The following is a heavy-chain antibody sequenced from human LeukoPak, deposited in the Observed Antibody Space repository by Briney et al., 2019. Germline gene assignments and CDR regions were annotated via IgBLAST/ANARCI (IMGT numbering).Heavy chain of an antibody. CDR1: GFTFSSYS. CDR3: ARVITMIDY. D-gene: IGHD3-22*01. V-gene: IGHV3-21*01. J-gene: IGHJ4*02. CDR2: ISSTSSYI. Sequence: GGSLRLSCAASGFTFSSYSMNWVRQAPGKGLEWVSSISSTSSYIYYADSVKGRFTISRDNAKDSLYLQMNSLRAEDTAVYYCARVITMIDYWGQGPLVTVSS.